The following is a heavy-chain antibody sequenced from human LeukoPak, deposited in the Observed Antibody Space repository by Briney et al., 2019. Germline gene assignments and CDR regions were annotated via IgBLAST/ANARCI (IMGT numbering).Heavy chain of an antibody. Sequence: SETLSLTCTVSGGSISSSSYYWSWIRQPAGKGLEWIGRIYTSGSTNYNPSLKSRVTISVDTSKNQFSLKLSSVTAADTAVYYCARLHKGVNRAFDYWGQGTLVTVSS. J-gene: IGHJ4*02. CDR3: ARLHKGVNRAFDY. CDR1: GGSISSSSYY. D-gene: IGHD1-14*01. CDR2: IYTSGST. V-gene: IGHV4-61*02.